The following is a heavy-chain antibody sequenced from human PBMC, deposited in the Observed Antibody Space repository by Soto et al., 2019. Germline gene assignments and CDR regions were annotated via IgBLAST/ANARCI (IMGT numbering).Heavy chain of an antibody. D-gene: IGHD1-26*01. CDR2: IGSDGTTT. CDR1: GFIFSNYW. J-gene: IGHJ4*02. CDR3: ARDRAVGDTTNDFDY. Sequence: GSLRLSCAASGFIFSNYWMHWVRQVPGKGLVWVARIGSDGTTTRYADSVKGRFTISRDYAENTLYLQMNSLRADDTAVYYCARDRAVGDTTNDFDYWGQGTLVTVSS. V-gene: IGHV3-74*01.